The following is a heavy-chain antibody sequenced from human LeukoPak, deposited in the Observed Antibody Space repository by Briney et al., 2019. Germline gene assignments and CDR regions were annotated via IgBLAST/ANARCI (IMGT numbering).Heavy chain of an antibody. J-gene: IGHJ4*02. CDR1: GFTFSSYE. D-gene: IGHD1-14*01. CDR3: ARVYRRYFDY. V-gene: IGHV3-48*03. CDR2: ISSSSSSI. Sequence: PGGSLRLSCAASGFTFSSYEMNWVRQAPGKGPEWVSYISSSSSSIYYADAVKGRFTISRDNAKNSLYLQMNSLRAEDTAVYYCARVYRRYFDYWGQGTLVTVSS.